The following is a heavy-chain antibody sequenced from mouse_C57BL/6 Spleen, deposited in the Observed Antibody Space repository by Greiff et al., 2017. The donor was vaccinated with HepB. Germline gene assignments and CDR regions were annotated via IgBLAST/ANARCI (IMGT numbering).Heavy chain of an antibody. Sequence: QVQLQHSGAELVRPGTSVKVSCKASGYAFTNYLIEWVKQRPGQGLEWIGVINPGSGGTNYNEKFKGKATLTADKSSSTAYMQLSSLTSEDSAVYFCARSDGYAMDYWGQGTSVTVSS. V-gene: IGHV1-54*01. J-gene: IGHJ4*01. D-gene: IGHD2-3*01. CDR2: INPGSGGT. CDR3: ARSDGYAMDY. CDR1: GYAFTNYL.